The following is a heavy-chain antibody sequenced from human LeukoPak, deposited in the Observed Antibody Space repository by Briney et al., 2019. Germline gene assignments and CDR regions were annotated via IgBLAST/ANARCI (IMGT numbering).Heavy chain of an antibody. Sequence: SGGSLRLSCVTPGFSFSTYDMSWVRQAPGKGLEWVSGITASTRGSITYYADSVKGRFTISRDSSKDTLYLQMNSLRAEDTAVYFCARGGYFSFDYWGQGTLVTVSS. J-gene: IGHJ4*02. CDR1: GFSFSTYD. CDR3: ARGGYFSFDY. V-gene: IGHV3-23*01. D-gene: IGHD2/OR15-2a*01. CDR2: ITASTRGSIT.